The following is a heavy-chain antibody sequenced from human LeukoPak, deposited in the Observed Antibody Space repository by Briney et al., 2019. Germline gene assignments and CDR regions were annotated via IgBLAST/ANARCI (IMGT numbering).Heavy chain of an antibody. CDR3: ARASLPFYYGFFPPCYFDY. J-gene: IGHJ4*02. CDR1: GFTFSDYY. D-gene: IGHD3-3*01. CDR2: ISSSGSTI. Sequence: KPGRSLRLSCAASGFTFSDYYMSWIRQAPGKGLEWVSYISSSGSTIYYADSVKGRFTISRDNAKNSVYLQMNSLRAEDTAVYYCARASLPFYYGFFPPCYFDYWGQGTLVTVSS. V-gene: IGHV3-11*04.